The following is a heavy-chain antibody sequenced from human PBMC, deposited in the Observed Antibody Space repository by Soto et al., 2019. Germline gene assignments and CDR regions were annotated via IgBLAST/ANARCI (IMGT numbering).Heavy chain of an antibody. CDR1: GDPISGIIYY. J-gene: IGHJ5*02. V-gene: IGHV4-39*01. CDR2: IYSSGST. Sequence: SETLSLTCTVSGDPISGIIYYWGWIRQPPGKGLEWIGSIYSSGSTYYNPSLKSRVAISVDTSKNQFSLNLSSVTAADTAVYYCARMRPGPNWFDPWGKGTLVTVS. CDR3: ARMRPGPNWFDP.